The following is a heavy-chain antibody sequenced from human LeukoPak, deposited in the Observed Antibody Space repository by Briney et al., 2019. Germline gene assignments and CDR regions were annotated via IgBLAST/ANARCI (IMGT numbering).Heavy chain of an antibody. CDR1: GGSFGGYY. CDR2: INDIEST. V-gene: IGHV4-34*01. D-gene: IGHD5-18*01. CDR3: ARQVYSYGNTPYYFDY. J-gene: IGHJ4*02. Sequence: SETLSLTCAVYGGSFGGYYWNWIRQPPGKGLEWIGQINDIESTNYSPSLKSRVTISVDTSKNQFSLKLSSVTAADTAVYYCARQVYSYGNTPYYFDYWGQGTLVTVSS.